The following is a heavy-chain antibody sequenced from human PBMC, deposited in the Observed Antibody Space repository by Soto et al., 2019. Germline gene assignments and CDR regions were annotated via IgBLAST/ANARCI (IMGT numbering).Heavy chain of an antibody. CDR1: GGSFSGYY. Sequence: SETLSLTSAVYGGSFSGYYWSWIRQPPGKGLEWIGEINHSGSTNYNPSLKSRVTISVDTSKNQFSLKLSSVTAADTAVYYCARLQQLVYYYGMDVWGQGTTVTVSS. D-gene: IGHD6-13*01. CDR3: ARLQQLVYYYGMDV. J-gene: IGHJ6*02. V-gene: IGHV4-34*01. CDR2: INHSGST.